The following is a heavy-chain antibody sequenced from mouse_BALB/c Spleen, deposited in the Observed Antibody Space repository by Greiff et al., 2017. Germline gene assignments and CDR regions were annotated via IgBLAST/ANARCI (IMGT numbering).Heavy chain of an antibody. CDR1: GYTFSSYW. Sequence: QVQLQQSGAELMKPGASVKISCKATGYTFSSYWIEWVKQRPGHGLEWIGEILPGSGSTNYNEKFKGKATFTADTSSNTAYMQLSSLASEDSAVYYCARDWEGFAYWGQGTLVTVSA. CDR2: ILPGSGST. J-gene: IGHJ3*01. CDR3: ARDWEGFAY. V-gene: IGHV1-9*01. D-gene: IGHD4-1*01.